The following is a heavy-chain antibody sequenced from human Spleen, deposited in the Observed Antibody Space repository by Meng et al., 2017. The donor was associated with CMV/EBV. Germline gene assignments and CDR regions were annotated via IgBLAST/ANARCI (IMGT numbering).Heavy chain of an antibody. CDR1: GFTFDDYA. Sequence: GESLKISCAASGFTFDDYAMHWVRQAPGKGLEWVSSISSRSTYIYYADSVKGRFTISRDNARSSLYLQMRSLRTEDTAVYYCARAGTNYYDSGGYFLNWFDPWGQGTLVTVSS. D-gene: IGHD3-22*01. CDR2: ISSRSTYI. CDR3: ARAGTNYYDSGGYFLNWFDP. V-gene: IGHV3-21*06. J-gene: IGHJ5*02.